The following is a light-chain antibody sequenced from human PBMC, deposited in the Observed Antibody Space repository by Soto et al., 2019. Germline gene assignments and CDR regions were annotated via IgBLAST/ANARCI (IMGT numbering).Light chain of an antibody. CDR3: QQRSNWPLT. Sequence: EIVVTQAPGTLSLSPGERATLSCMASQSISSYLAWYQQKPGQAPRLLIYDASNRATGIPARFSGSGSGTDFTLTISSLEPEDSAVYYCQQRSNWPLTFGPGTKVDIK. CDR2: DAS. V-gene: IGKV3-11*01. J-gene: IGKJ3*01. CDR1: QSISSY.